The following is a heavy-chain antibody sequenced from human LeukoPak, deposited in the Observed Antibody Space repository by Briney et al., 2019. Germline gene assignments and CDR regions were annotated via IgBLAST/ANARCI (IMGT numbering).Heavy chain of an antibody. CDR2: IIPIFGTA. D-gene: IGHD1-7*01. Sequence: SVKVSCKASGGTFSSYAISWVRQAPGQGLEWMGGIIPIFGTANYAQKFQGRVTITTDESTSTVYMELSSLRSEDTAVYYCARDTGLVELRSYYYYYYMDVWGKGTTVTVSS. V-gene: IGHV1-69*05. CDR3: ARDTGLVELRSYYYYYYMDV. J-gene: IGHJ6*03. CDR1: GGTFSSYA.